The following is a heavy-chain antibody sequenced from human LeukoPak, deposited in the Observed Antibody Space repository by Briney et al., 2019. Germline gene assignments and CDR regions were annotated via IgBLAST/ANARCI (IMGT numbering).Heavy chain of an antibody. Sequence: ASVKVSCKASGYTFTSYDINWVRQATGQGLEWMGWMNPNSGNTGYAQKFQGRVTITRNTSISTAYMELSSLRSEDTAVYYCARGTDGSSWYFGSNWFDPWGQGTLVTVSS. CDR2: MNPNSGNT. J-gene: IGHJ5*02. D-gene: IGHD6-13*01. V-gene: IGHV1-8*03. CDR1: GYTFTSYD. CDR3: ARGTDGSSWYFGSNWFDP.